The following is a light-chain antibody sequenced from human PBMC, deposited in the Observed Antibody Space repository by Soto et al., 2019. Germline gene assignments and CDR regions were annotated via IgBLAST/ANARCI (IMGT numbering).Light chain of an antibody. CDR2: DVS. Sequence: QSALTQPASVSGSPGQSITISCTGASGDIGGYNFVSWYQHHPGKAPKLMIYDVSSRPSGVSHRFSGSKSGNTASLTISGLQAEDEADYYCSSYTGTGPLVVFGGGTKLTVL. CDR1: SGDIGGYNF. J-gene: IGLJ2*01. CDR3: SSYTGTGPLVV. V-gene: IGLV2-14*03.